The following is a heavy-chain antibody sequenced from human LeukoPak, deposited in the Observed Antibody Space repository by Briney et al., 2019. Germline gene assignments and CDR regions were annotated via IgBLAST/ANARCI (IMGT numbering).Heavy chain of an antibody. J-gene: IGHJ6*02. Sequence: GGSLRLSCAASGFFFSNYDMHWARQATGKGLEWVSAFHTAGDTHYSGSVKGRFATSRENDKNSLYLQMNNLRAGDTAVYYCARGSCSSGSCYERLNGLDVWGQGTTVTVS. CDR3: ARGSCSSGSCYERLNGLDV. CDR2: FHTAGDT. D-gene: IGHD2-15*01. V-gene: IGHV3-13*01. CDR1: GFFFSNYD.